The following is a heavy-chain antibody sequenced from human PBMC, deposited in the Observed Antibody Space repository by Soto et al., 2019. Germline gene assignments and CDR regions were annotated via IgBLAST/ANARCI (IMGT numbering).Heavy chain of an antibody. J-gene: IGHJ6*02. Sequence: ASVKVSCKASGSTFTSYYMHWVRQAPGQGLEWMGIINPSGGSTSYAQKFQGRVTMTRDTSTSTVYMELSSLRSEDTAVYYCARDRRIAAAVYYYYYGMDVWGQGTTVTVSS. CDR1: GSTFTSYY. CDR2: INPSGGST. V-gene: IGHV1-46*01. D-gene: IGHD6-13*01. CDR3: ARDRRIAAAVYYYYYGMDV.